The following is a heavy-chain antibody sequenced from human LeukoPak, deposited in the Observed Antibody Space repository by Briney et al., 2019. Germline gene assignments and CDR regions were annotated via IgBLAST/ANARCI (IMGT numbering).Heavy chain of an antibody. CDR2: IYHSGST. CDR3: ATLGLYSSSWYWFDP. Sequence: SETLSLTCTVSGYSISSGYYWGWIRQPPGKGLEWIGSIYHSGSTYYNPSLKSRVTISVDTSKNQFSLKLSSVTAADTAVYYCATLGLYSSSWYWFDPWGQGTLVTVSS. J-gene: IGHJ5*02. D-gene: IGHD6-13*01. V-gene: IGHV4-38-2*02. CDR1: GYSISSGYY.